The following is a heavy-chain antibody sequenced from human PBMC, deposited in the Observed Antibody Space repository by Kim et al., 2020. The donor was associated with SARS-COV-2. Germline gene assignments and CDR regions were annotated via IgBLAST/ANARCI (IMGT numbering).Heavy chain of an antibody. Sequence: SETLSLTCTVSGGSISSGGYYWSWIRQHPGKGLEWIGYIYYSGSTYYNPSLKSRVTISVDTSKNQFSLKLSSVTAADTAVYYCARERPQTSEYSGYVLRGVGIDYWGQGTLVTVSS. CDR1: GGSISSGGYY. J-gene: IGHJ4*02. V-gene: IGHV4-31*03. D-gene: IGHD5-12*01. CDR3: ARERPQTSEYSGYVLRGVGIDY. CDR2: IYYSGST.